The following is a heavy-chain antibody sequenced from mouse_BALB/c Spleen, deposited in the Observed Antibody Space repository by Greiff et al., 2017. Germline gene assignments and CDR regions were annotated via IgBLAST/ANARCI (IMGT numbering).Heavy chain of an antibody. V-gene: IGHV1-5*01. Sequence: EVMLVESGTELARPGASVKMSCKASGYTFTSYWMHWVKQRPGQGLEWIGAIYPGNSDTSYNQKFKGKAKLTAVTSTSTAYMELSSLTNEDSAVYYCTRKDGNYYFDYWGQGTTLTVSS. CDR2: IYPGNSDT. D-gene: IGHD2-1*01. CDR3: TRKDGNYYFDY. J-gene: IGHJ2*01. CDR1: GYTFTSYW.